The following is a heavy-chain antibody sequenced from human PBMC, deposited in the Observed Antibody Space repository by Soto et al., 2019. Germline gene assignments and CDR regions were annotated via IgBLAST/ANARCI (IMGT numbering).Heavy chain of an antibody. Sequence: PGGSLRLSCAASGFTFSSYSMNWVRQAPGKGLEWVSSISSSSSYIYYADSVKGRFTISRDNAKNSLYLQMNSLRAEDTAVYYCARVTPYFDWFDPWGQGTLVTVSS. J-gene: IGHJ5*02. CDR2: ISSSSSYI. CDR1: GFTFSSYS. CDR3: ARVTPYFDWFDP. D-gene: IGHD3-9*01. V-gene: IGHV3-21*01.